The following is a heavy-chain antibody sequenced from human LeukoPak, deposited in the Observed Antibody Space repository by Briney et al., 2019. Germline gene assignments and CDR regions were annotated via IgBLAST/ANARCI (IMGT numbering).Heavy chain of an antibody. Sequence: GAAVKVSCKASGYTFTGYYMHWVRPAPGQGREGMGWSNPNSGGTNYAQKFQGRVTMTRDTSISTAYMELSRLRSDDTAVYYCARILAAAGYDFDYWGQGTLVTVSS. J-gene: IGHJ4*02. CDR2: SNPNSGGT. D-gene: IGHD6-13*01. CDR3: ARILAAAGYDFDY. CDR1: GYTFTGYY. V-gene: IGHV1-2*02.